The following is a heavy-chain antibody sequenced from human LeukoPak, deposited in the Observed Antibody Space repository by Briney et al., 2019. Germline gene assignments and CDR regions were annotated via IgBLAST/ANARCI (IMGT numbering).Heavy chain of an antibody. V-gene: IGHV3-23*01. CDR1: GFTFRNSA. CDR3: AKNNWNDMPFVDD. CDR2: ISGSGVGT. J-gene: IGHJ4*02. Sequence: GGSLRLSSAASGFTFRNSAMSWVRQAPGKGLEWVSTISGSGVGTYYADSVKGRFTISRDNFKNTLYLQMNSLRAEDTAVYYCAKNNWNDMPFVDDWGQGTLVTVSS. D-gene: IGHD1-20*01.